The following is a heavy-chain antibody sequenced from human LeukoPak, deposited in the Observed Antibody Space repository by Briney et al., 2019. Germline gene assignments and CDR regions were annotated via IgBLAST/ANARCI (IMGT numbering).Heavy chain of an antibody. CDR3: ARDRLGIVGATYEFDC. D-gene: IGHD1-26*01. J-gene: IGHJ4*02. CDR1: GFTFSSYG. V-gene: IGHV3-30*02. CDR2: IRYDGSNK. Sequence: GGSLRLSCAASGFTFSSYGMHWVRQAPGKGLEWVAFIRYDGSNKYYADSVKGRFTISRDNAKNSLYLQMNSLRAEDTAVYYCARDRLGIVGATYEFDCWGQGTLVTVSS.